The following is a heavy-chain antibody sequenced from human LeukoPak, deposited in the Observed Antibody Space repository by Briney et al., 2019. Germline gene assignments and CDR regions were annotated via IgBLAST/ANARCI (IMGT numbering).Heavy chain of an antibody. CDR3: ARDRADCSGGRCPYYGMDV. V-gene: IGHV3-30-3*01. J-gene: IGHJ6*02. D-gene: IGHD2-15*01. CDR2: ISYDGSNK. Sequence: PGGSLTLSCAASGFPFVSYAMHWVRQAPGKGLEWVALISYDGSNKYYADSVKGRFTISRDSSKNTLYLQMNSLRAEDTAMYYCARDRADCSGGRCPYYGMDVWGQGTTVTVSS. CDR1: GFPFVSYA.